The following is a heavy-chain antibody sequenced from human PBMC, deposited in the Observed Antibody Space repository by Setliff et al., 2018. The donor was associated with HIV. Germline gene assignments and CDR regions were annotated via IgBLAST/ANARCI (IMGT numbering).Heavy chain of an antibody. D-gene: IGHD6-19*01. Sequence: SETLSLTCTVSGGSISSDEYYWNWIRQPPGKGLEWIGYITYSGSAYYNPSLRSRVSISVDTSKNQFSLKLTSVTAADTAVYYCARDGGGYSSGDAFDIWGQGTMVTVSS. CDR2: ITYSGSA. V-gene: IGHV4-30-4*08. CDR3: ARDGGGYSSGDAFDI. CDR1: GGSISSDEYY. J-gene: IGHJ3*02.